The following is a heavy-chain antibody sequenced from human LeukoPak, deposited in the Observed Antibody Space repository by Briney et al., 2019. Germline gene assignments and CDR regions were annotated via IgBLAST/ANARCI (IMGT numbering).Heavy chain of an antibody. CDR2: IYYSGST. V-gene: IGHV4-59*01. CDR1: GDSISSYY. Sequence: SATLSLTCTVSGDSISSYYWSWIRQPPGKGLEWIGYIYYSGSTNYNPSLKSRVTISVDTSKNQFSLKLSSVTAADTAVYYCARETVVTSPYYYYYGMDVWGQGTTVTVSS. CDR3: ARETVVTSPYYYYYGMDV. D-gene: IGHD4-23*01. J-gene: IGHJ6*02.